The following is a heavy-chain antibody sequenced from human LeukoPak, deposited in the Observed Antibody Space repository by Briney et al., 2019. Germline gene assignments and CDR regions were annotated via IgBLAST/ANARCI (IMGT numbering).Heavy chain of an antibody. J-gene: IGHJ4*02. V-gene: IGHV1-69*05. Sequence: SVKVSCKASGGTFSSYAISWVRQAPGQGLEWMGRIIPIFGTANYAQKLQGRVTMTTDTSTSTAYMELRSLRSDDTAVYYCARERVTTIFGVVTLDPLDYWGQGTLVTVSS. CDR3: ARERVTTIFGVVTLDPLDY. CDR1: GGTFSSYA. CDR2: IIPIFGTA. D-gene: IGHD3-3*01.